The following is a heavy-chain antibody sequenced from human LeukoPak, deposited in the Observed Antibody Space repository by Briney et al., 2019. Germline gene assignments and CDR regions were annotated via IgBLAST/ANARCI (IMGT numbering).Heavy chain of an antibody. CDR2: ISSSGDAI. CDR3: ARGAARGETYYYYYMDV. V-gene: IGHV3-11*01. D-gene: IGHD6-6*01. Sequence: PGGSLRLSCAASGFTFSDYYMNWIRQAPGKGLERVSYISSSGDAIYYADSLTGRITISRDNAKKSLFLQMSSLRADDTAVYYCARGAARGETYYYYYMDVWGKGTTVTVSS. CDR1: GFTFSDYY. J-gene: IGHJ6*03.